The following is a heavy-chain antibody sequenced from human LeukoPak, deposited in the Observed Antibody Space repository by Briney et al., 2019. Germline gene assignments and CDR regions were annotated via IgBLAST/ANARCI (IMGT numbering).Heavy chain of an antibody. J-gene: IGHJ3*02. Sequence: PSETLSLTCTVSGGSISSYYWSWIRQPPGKGLEWIGYIYYSGSTNYNPSLKSRVTISVDTSKNQFSLKLSSVTAADTAVYYCARESITGAEGAFDIWGQGTRVSVSS. CDR1: GGSISSYY. V-gene: IGHV4-59*01. CDR2: IYYSGST. D-gene: IGHD1-20*01. CDR3: ARESITGAEGAFDI.